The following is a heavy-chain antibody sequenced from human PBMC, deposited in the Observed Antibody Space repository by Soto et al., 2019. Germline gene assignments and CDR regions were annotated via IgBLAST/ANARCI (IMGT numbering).Heavy chain of an antibody. CDR2: ISGYNGNT. D-gene: IGHD5-18*01. V-gene: IGHV1-18*01. J-gene: IGHJ4*02. CDR3: ARDEIQREFDY. CDR1: GYSFTSYG. Sequence: ASVKVSCKGSGYSFTSYGISWVRQAPGQGLEWMGWISGYNGNTNYAEKLQDRVTMTTDTSTSTAYMEVRSLRSDDTAVYYCARDEIQREFDYWVQGTLVTVSS.